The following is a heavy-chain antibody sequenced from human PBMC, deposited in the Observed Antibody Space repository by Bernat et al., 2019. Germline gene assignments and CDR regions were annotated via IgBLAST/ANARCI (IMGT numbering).Heavy chain of an antibody. Sequence: EVQLVVSGGGLVKPGGSLRLSCAASGFTFSSYSMNWVRQAPGTGLEWVSSISSSSSYIYYADSVQGRFTIARDNAKNSLYLQMNSLRAEDTAVYYCARDLYTMVQGVISPWGQGTLVTVSS. V-gene: IGHV3-21*01. CDR1: GFTFSSYS. J-gene: IGHJ5*02. D-gene: IGHD3-10*01. CDR2: ISSSSSYI. CDR3: ARDLYTMVQGVISP.